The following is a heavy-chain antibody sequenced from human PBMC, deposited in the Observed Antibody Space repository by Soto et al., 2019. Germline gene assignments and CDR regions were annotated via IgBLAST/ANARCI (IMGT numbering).Heavy chain of an antibody. CDR3: ARSRITMIGYFDY. D-gene: IGHD3-22*01. J-gene: IGHJ4*02. CDR2: IIPILGIA. Sequence: GASVKVSCKASGGTFSSYTISWVRQAPGQGLEWMGRIIPILGIANYAQKFQGRVTITADKSTSTAYMELSSLRSEDTAVYYCARSRITMIGYFDYWGQGTLVTVSS. V-gene: IGHV1-69*02. CDR1: GGTFSSYT.